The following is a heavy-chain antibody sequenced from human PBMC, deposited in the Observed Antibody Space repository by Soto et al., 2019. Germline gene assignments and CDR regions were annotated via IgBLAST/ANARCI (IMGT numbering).Heavy chain of an antibody. D-gene: IGHD2-8*01. V-gene: IGHV3-11*01. CDR2: ISNSASNI. CDR1: GFPFSDYY. CDR3: ASERYSIQLSFMDV. J-gene: IGHJ6*02. Sequence: PVGSLRLSCAASGFPFSDYYISWILQAPVKGLEWVSLISNSASNIYYADSVKGRFTISMDNSKNSLSLQMKGLRAEDSAMYYCASERYSIQLSFMDVWGQGTTVTVSS.